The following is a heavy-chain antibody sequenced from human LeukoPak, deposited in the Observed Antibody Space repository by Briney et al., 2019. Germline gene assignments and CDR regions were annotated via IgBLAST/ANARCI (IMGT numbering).Heavy chain of an antibody. D-gene: IGHD6-19*01. V-gene: IGHV3-21*01. CDR1: GFTFSSYS. CDR3: ARDLPVAGTPNY. CDR2: ISSSSSYI. Sequence: GGSLRLSCAASGFTFSSYSMNWVRQAPGKGLEWVSSISSSSSYIYYADSVKGRFTISRDNAKNSLYLQMNSLRAEDTAVYYCARDLPVAGTPNYWGQGTLVTVS. J-gene: IGHJ4*02.